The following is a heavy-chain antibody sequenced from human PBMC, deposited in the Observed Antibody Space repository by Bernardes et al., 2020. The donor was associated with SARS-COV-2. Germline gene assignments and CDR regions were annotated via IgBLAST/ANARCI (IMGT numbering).Heavy chain of an antibody. D-gene: IGHD6-19*01. CDR2: ISAYNGNT. Sequence: ASVKVSCKASGYTFTSYGISWVRQAPGQGLEWMGWISAYNGNTNYAQKLQGRLTMTTDTSTSTVYMELRSLRSDDTAVYYCAREMYSSRFDYWGQGTLVTGSS. J-gene: IGHJ4*02. CDR1: GYTFTSYG. CDR3: AREMYSSRFDY. V-gene: IGHV1-18*04.